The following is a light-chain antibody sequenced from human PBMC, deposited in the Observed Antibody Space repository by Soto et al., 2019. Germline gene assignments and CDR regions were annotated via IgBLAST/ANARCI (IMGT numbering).Light chain of an antibody. CDR2: DAS. V-gene: IGKV3-11*01. CDR1: QSVSNY. J-gene: IGKJ4*01. CDR3: QQRSNWPST. Sequence: EIVLTQSPATLSLSPGERATLSCRASQSVSNYLAWYQQKPGQAPRLLMYDASSRATGIPARFSGSGSGTGFNLTIRSLEPGDFAVYYCQQRSNWPSTFGGGTKVEI.